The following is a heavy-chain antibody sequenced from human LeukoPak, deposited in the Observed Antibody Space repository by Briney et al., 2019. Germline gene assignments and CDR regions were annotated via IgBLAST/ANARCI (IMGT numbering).Heavy chain of an antibody. J-gene: IGHJ6*03. V-gene: IGHV4-39*01. CDR3: ARIVATIYYYYYYYMDV. CDR1: GGSISSSSYY. Sequence: SETLSLTCTVSGGSISSSSYYWGWIRQPPGKGLEWIGSIYYSGSTYYNPSPKSRVTISVDTSKNQFSLKLSSVTAADTAVYYCARIVATIYYYYYYYMDVWGKGTTVTVSS. CDR2: IYYSGST. D-gene: IGHD5-12*01.